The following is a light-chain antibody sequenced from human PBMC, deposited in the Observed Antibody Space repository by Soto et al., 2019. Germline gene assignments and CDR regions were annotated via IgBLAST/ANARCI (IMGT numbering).Light chain of an antibody. CDR1: QSVLYSSNNKNY. V-gene: IGKV4-1*01. CDR2: WAS. Sequence: DIVMTQSPDSLAVSLGERATINCKSSQSVLYSSNNKNYLAWYQQKPGQPPKLLIYWASTRESGVPDRFSGSGSGTDFTLTISSLLAEDAAVYYCQQYYSTPQTFGQGTTVEIK. CDR3: QQYYSTPQT. J-gene: IGKJ1*01.